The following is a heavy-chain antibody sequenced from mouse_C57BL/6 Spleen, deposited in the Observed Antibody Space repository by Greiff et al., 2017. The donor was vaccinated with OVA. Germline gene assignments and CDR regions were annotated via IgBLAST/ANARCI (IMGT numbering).Heavy chain of an antibody. V-gene: IGHV1-47*01. CDR2: FHPYNDDT. Sequence: VQLQESGAELVKPGASVKMSCKASGYTFTTYPIEWMKQNHGKSLEWIGNFHPYNDDTKYNEKFKGKATLTVEKSSSTVYLELSRLTSDDSAVYYCARKSHYDYDGFAYWGQGTLVTVSA. D-gene: IGHD2-4*01. J-gene: IGHJ3*01. CDR1: GYTFTTYP. CDR3: ARKSHYDYDGFAY.